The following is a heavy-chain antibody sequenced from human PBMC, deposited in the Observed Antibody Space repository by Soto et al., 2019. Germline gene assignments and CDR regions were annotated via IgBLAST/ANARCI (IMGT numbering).Heavy chain of an antibody. V-gene: IGHV4-59*01. CDR3: ARDSSGLNT. D-gene: IGHD3-22*01. CDR1: GGSISSYY. CDR2: IYCSGST. Sequence: QVQLQESGPGLVKPSETLSLTCTVSGGSISSYYWSWIRQPPGKGLEWIGYIYCSGSTNYNPSLKSRVTISVDTSKNQFSLKLSSVTAADTAVYYCARDSSGLNTWGQGTLVTVSS. J-gene: IGHJ5*02.